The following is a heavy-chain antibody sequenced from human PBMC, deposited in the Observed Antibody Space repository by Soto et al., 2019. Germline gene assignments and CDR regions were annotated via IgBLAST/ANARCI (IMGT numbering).Heavy chain of an antibody. J-gene: IGHJ4*02. V-gene: IGHV3-7*01. CDR2: IKQDGSEK. CDR1: GFTFSSYW. CDR3: ARDGYSSSWYRGWVDY. Sequence: GGSLRLSCAASGFTFSSYWMSWVRQAPGKGLEWVANIKQDGSEKYYVDSVKGRFTISRDNAKNSLYLQMNSLRAEDTAVYYCARDGYSSSWYRGWVDYWGQGTLVTVSS. D-gene: IGHD6-13*01.